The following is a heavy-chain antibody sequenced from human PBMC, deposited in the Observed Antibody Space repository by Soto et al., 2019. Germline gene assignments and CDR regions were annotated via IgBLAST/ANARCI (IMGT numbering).Heavy chain of an antibody. CDR1: GGTFSSYT. J-gene: IGHJ5*02. V-gene: IGHV1-69*13. Sequence: SVKVSCKASGGTFSSYTISWVRQAPGQGLEWMGGIIPIFGTANYAQKFQGRVTITADESTSTAYMELSSLRSEDTAVYYCARTRVYYDILTGYYTADRWFDPWGQGTLVTVSS. D-gene: IGHD3-9*01. CDR2: IIPIFGTA. CDR3: ARTRVYYDILTGYYTADRWFDP.